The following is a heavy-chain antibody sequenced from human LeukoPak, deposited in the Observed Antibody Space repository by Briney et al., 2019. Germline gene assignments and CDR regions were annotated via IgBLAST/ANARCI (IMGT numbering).Heavy chain of an antibody. V-gene: IGHV3-30-3*01. J-gene: IGHJ4*02. D-gene: IGHD6-13*01. CDR1: GFTFSSYA. CDR3: ASSIAAAGTYDY. CDR2: ISYDGSNK. Sequence: GGSLRLSCAASGFTFSSYAMHWVRQAPGKGLEWVAVISYDGSNKYYADSVKGRFTVSRDNSKNTLYLQMNSLRAEDTAVYYCASSIAAAGTYDYWGQGTLVTVSS.